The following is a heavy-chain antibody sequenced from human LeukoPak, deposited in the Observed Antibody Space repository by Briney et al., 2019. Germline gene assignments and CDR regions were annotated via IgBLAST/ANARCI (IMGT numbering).Heavy chain of an antibody. J-gene: IGHJ4*02. Sequence: GGSLRLSCAGSGFTFSSYAMNWVRQAPGKGLEWVSGISGSGGSTYYADSVKGRFTISRDNSKNTLYLQMNSLRAEDTAVYYCAKARGAAAGTSGYFDYWGQGTLVTVSS. CDR1: GFTFSSYA. D-gene: IGHD6-13*01. V-gene: IGHV3-23*01. CDR2: ISGSGGST. CDR3: AKARGAAAGTSGYFDY.